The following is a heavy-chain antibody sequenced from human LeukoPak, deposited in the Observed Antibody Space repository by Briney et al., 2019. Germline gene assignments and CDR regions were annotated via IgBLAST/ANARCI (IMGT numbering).Heavy chain of an antibody. D-gene: IGHD2-2*01. J-gene: IGHJ3*02. CDR3: ARERGRYCSSTSWPDAFDI. CDR2: ISSSSSYI. Sequence: PGGSLRLSCAASGFTFSSYSMNWVRQAPGKGLEWVSSISSSSSYIYYADSVKGRFTISRDNAKNSLYLQMNSLRAEDTAVYYCARERGRYCSSTSWPDAFDIWGQGTMVTVSS. V-gene: IGHV3-21*01. CDR1: GFTFSSYS.